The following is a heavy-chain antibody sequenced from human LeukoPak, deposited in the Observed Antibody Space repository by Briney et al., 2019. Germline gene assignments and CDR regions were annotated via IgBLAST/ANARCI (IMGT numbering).Heavy chain of an antibody. Sequence: GGSLRLSCAASGFTFSSYAMSWVRQAPGKGLEWVSALTLSGTNTHYADSVKGRFTISRDVSKNTLYLQMNTLRAEDTAVYYCAKKITIIVAVTPGEAIDIWGQGTMVTVSS. J-gene: IGHJ3*02. CDR1: GFTFSSYA. CDR3: AKKITIIVAVTPGEAIDI. V-gene: IGHV3-23*01. CDR2: LTLSGTNT. D-gene: IGHD3-22*01.